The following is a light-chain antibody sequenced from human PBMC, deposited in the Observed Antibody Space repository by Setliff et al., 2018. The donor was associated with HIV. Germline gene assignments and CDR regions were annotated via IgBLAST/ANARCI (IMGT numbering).Light chain of an antibody. Sequence: QSALTQPPSVSGSPGQSVTISCTGTSSDVGSYNRVSWYQQPPGTAPKLMIYEVNNRPSGVPDRFSGSKSGNTASLTISGLQAEDEADYYCSSYTSISTYVFGTWTKGTVL. CDR3: SSYTSISTYV. V-gene: IGLV2-18*02. CDR1: SSDVGSYNR. J-gene: IGLJ1*01. CDR2: EVN.